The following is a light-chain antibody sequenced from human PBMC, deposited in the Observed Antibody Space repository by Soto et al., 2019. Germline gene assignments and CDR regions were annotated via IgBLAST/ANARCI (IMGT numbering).Light chain of an antibody. CDR3: QSYDTSLGTV. J-gene: IGLJ2*01. V-gene: IGLV1-40*01. CDR2: GNI. Sequence: QSVLTQPPSVSGAPGQRVTISCTGNSSNIGAGYDVHWYRQLPGTAPKLLIFGNINRPSGVPDRFSASKSGTSASLAITGLQAEDEADYYCQSYDTSLGTVFGGGTKVTVL. CDR1: SSNIGAGYD.